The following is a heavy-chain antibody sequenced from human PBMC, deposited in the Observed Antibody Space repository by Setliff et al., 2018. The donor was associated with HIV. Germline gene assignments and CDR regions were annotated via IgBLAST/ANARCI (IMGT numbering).Heavy chain of an antibody. J-gene: IGHJ4*02. CDR1: GGTFSNYA. D-gene: IGHD5-12*01. CDR2: IIPIFGTP. CDR3: ARARTPMGSGYYMDVIGGWLRPMPDF. V-gene: IGHV1-69*13. Sequence: ASVKVSCKASGGTFSNYAISWVRQAPRQGLEWMGQIIPIFGTPIYAQNFQGRVTITADDSTNTAYMGLSSLRSEDTAVYYCARARTPMGSGYYMDVIGGWLRPMPDFWGPGTLVTVSS.